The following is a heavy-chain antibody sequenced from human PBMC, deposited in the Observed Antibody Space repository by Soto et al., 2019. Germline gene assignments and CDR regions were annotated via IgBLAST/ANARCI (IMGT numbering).Heavy chain of an antibody. CDR3: AKFRWEGYSYFDY. CDR1: GFTFSSYA. V-gene: IGHV3-23*01. J-gene: IGHJ4*02. D-gene: IGHD1-26*01. Sequence: QPGGSLRLSCAASGFTFSSYAMSWVRQAPGKGLEWVSAISGSGGSTYYADSVKGRFTISRDNSKNTLYLQMNSLIAEDTAVYYCAKFRWEGYSYFDYWGEGTLVTSPQ. CDR2: ISGSGGST.